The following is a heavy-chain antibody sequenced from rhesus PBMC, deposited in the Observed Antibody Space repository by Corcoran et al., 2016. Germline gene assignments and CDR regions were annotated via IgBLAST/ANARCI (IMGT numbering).Heavy chain of an antibody. CDR3: ALRYEV. CDR2: IYSSGST. J-gene: IGHJ5-1*01. V-gene: IGHV4S11*01. CDR1: GGSIRSNY. D-gene: IGHD1-1-1*01. Sequence: QVQLQESGPGLVKPSETLSLTCAVSGGSIRSNYWSWIRQAPGGGLEWIGYIYSSGSTYYNPSLKSRVTLSVDTSKNQFSLKLTSVTAADTAVYYCALRYEVWGPGVLVTVSS.